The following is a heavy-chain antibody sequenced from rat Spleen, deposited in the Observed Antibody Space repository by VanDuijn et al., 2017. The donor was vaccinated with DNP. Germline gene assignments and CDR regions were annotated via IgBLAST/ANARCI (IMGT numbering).Heavy chain of an antibody. J-gene: IGHJ4*01. CDR2: VNTGGGIT. CDR3: TRVYYYAMDA. V-gene: IGHV5-25*01. Sequence: EVQLVESGGGLLQPGRSLKLSCAASGFTFSSYDMAWVRQAPSKGLEWVASVNTGGGITYYRDSVKGRFTISRDNAKSSLYLQMDSLRSEDTATYYCTRVYYYAMDAWGQGTSVTVSS. CDR1: GFTFSSYD.